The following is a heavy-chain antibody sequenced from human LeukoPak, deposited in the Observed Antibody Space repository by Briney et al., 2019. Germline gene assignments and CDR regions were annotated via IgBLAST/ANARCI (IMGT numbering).Heavy chain of an antibody. V-gene: IGHV1-3*01. J-gene: IGHJ5*02. Sequence: ASVKVSCKASGYTFTSYAMHWVRQAPGQRLEWMGWINAGNGNTKYSQKFQGRVTITRDTSASTAYMELSSLRSEDTAVYYCASGLIGLDDYVDNWFDPWGQGTLVTVSS. CDR3: ASGLIGLDDYVDNWFDP. CDR1: GYTFTSYA. D-gene: IGHD4-17*01. CDR2: INAGNGNT.